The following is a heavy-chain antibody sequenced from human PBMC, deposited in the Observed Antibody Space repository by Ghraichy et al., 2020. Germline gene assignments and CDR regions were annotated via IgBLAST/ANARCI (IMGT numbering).Heavy chain of an antibody. CDR2: INHSGST. V-gene: IGHV4-34*01. CDR3: ARGLIVAARPYY. Sequence: SETLSLTCAVYGGSFSGYYWSWTRQPPGKGLEWIGEINHSGSTNYNPSLKSRVTISVDTSKNQFSLKLSSVTAADTAVYYCARGLIVAARPYYWGQGTLVTVSS. CDR1: GGSFSGYY. D-gene: IGHD6-6*01. J-gene: IGHJ4*02.